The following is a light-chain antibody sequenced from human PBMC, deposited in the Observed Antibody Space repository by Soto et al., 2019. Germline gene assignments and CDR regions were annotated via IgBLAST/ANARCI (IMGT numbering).Light chain of an antibody. J-gene: IGKJ4*01. CDR1: QSVSIY. V-gene: IGKV3-11*01. CDR2: DAS. Sequence: EIVLTQSPATLSFSPGERATLSCRASQSVSIYLAWYQQKPGQAPRLLIYDASNRATGIPARFSGSGSGTDFNITISSLEPEDSALYYCQQRSDGLTFGGGTKVEL. CDR3: QQRSDGLT.